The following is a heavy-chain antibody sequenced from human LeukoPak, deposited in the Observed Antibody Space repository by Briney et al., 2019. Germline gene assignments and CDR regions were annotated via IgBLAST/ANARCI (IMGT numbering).Heavy chain of an antibody. J-gene: IGHJ4*02. D-gene: IGHD4-17*01. CDR2: IYWDDDK. CDR1: GFSLSTSGVG. V-gene: IGHV2-5*02. CDR3: AHRRYGDPRTDYFDY. Sequence: SGPTLVKPTQTLTLTCTFSGFSLSTSGVGVGWIRQPPGKALEWLALIYWDDDKRYSPSLKSRLTITKDTSKNQVVLTMTNMDPVDTATYYCAHRRYGDPRTDYFDYWGQGTLVTVSS.